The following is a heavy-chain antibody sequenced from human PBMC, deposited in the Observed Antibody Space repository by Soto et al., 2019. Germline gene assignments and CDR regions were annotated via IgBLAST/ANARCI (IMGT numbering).Heavy chain of an antibody. V-gene: IGHV5-10-1*01. CDR2: IDPSDSYT. CDR1: GYSFTSYW. J-gene: IGHJ4*02. CDR3: ARHVPGGGYDVYGDSDYFDY. D-gene: IGHD5-12*01. Sequence: HGESLKISCKGSGYSFTSYWISWVRQMPEKGLEWMGRIDPSDSYTNYSPSFQGHVTISADKSISTAYLQWSSLKASDTAMYYCARHVPGGGYDVYGDSDYFDYWGQGTLVTVSS.